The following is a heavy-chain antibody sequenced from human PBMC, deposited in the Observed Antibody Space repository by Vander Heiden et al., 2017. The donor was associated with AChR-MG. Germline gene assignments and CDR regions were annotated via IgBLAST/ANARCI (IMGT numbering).Heavy chain of an antibody. Sequence: EVQLVESGGGLVKPGGSLRLSCAASGFTFSNAGMSGVRQAPGKGLEWVGRIKSKTDGGTTDYAAPVKGRFTISRDDSKNTLYLQMNSLKTEDTAVYYCTTYSNSWYYLEYFDYWGQGTLVTVSS. CDR1: GFTFSNAG. J-gene: IGHJ4*02. CDR2: IKSKTDGGTT. CDR3: TTYSNSWYYLEYFDY. D-gene: IGHD6-13*01. V-gene: IGHV3-15*01.